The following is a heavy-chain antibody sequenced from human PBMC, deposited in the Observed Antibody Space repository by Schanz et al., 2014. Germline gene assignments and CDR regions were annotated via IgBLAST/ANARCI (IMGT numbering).Heavy chain of an antibody. V-gene: IGHV3-23*01. CDR2: FDAHDGRA. J-gene: IGHJ4*02. CDR1: GFSFGNYG. Sequence: EVQLLESGGGLVQPGGSLRLSCEASGFSFGNYGMSWVRQAPGKGLEWVSGFDAHDGRAYYADSAKGRFTISRDNSKSTLYVETNSLRVEGTAVYCCAEEISGTSGKDDYWGQGTLVTVSS. CDR3: AEEISGTSGKDDY. D-gene: IGHD2-8*01.